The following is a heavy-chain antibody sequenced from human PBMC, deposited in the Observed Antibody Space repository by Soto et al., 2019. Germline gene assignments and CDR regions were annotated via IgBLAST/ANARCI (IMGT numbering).Heavy chain of an antibody. J-gene: IGHJ4*02. V-gene: IGHV3-21*01. D-gene: IGHD3-22*01. CDR2: ISGSSSYI. Sequence: GGSLRLSCAASGFTFSSYSMNWVRQAPGKGLEWVSSISGSSSYIYYADSVKGRFTISRDNAKNSLYLQMNSLRAEDTAVYYCASALSDYYDSSGYPSGYWGQGT. CDR1: GFTFSSYS. CDR3: ASALSDYYDSSGYPSGY.